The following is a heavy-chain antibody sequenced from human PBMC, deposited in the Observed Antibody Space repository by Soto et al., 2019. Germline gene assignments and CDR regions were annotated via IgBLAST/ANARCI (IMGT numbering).Heavy chain of an antibody. J-gene: IGHJ5*01. V-gene: IGHV4-30-2*01. CDR2: IYHSGNT. D-gene: IGHD3-9*01. CDR1: GGSISSGGYS. CDR3: TRGRGSGYLDHLSWFDS. Sequence: PSETLSLTCAVSGGSISSGGYSWSWIRQPPGKGLEWIGYIYHSGNTKYNPSLKSRVTISEDTSKKQLSLKLRSVTTADTAVYFCTRGRGSGYLDHLSWFDSWGQGALVTVSS.